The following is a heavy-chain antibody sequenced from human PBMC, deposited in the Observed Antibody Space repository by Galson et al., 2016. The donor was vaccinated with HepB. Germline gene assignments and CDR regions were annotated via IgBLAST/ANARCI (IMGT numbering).Heavy chain of an antibody. D-gene: IGHD6-13*01. CDR3: SRHDSSTWYSAFDI. J-gene: IGHJ3*02. CDR2: IDPGDSNI. CDR1: GYSFTSYW. V-gene: IGHV5-10-1*01. Sequence: QSGAEVKKPGESLRISCKGSGYSFTSYWISWVRQMPGKGLEWMGRIDPGDSNINYSPSFQGHVTISTDKSISTAYLQWSSLKASDTAMYYCSRHDSSTWYSAFDIWGQGTMVTVSS.